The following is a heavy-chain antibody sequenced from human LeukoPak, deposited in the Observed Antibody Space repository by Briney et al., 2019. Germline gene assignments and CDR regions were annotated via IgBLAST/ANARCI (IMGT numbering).Heavy chain of an antibody. D-gene: IGHD4-17*01. CDR2: IWYDGSNK. CDR3: ARDRPYRTAYYFDY. Sequence: RALRLSCAASGFTFSSYGMHWVRQAPGKGLEWVAVIWYDGSNKYYADSVKGRFTISRDNSKNTLYLQMNSLRAEDTAVYSCARDRPYRTAYYFDYWGQGTLVTVSS. CDR1: GFTFSSYG. J-gene: IGHJ4*02. V-gene: IGHV3-33*01.